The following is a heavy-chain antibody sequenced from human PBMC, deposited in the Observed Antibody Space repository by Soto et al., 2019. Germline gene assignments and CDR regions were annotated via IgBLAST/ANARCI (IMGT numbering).Heavy chain of an antibody. Sequence: KPSETLSLTCTVSGGSISSSSYYWGWIRQPPGKGLEWIGSIYYSGSTYYNPSLKSRVTISVDTSKNQFSLKPSSVTAADTAVYYCARQKRFLEWLYSGYYYGMDVWGQGTTVTVSS. D-gene: IGHD3-3*01. J-gene: IGHJ6*02. CDR3: ARQKRFLEWLYSGYYYGMDV. CDR2: IYYSGST. CDR1: GGSISSSSYY. V-gene: IGHV4-39*01.